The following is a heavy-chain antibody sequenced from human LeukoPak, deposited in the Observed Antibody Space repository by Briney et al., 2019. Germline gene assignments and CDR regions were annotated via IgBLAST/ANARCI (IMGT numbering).Heavy chain of an antibody. CDR1: GFTFSDYY. V-gene: IGHV3-11*05. J-gene: IGHJ3*02. D-gene: IGHD1-26*01. CDR2: ISSSSSYT. CDR3: ARAVGATTDDAFDI. Sequence: GGSLRLSCAASGFTFSDYYMSWIRQAPGKGLEWVSYISSSSSYTNYVDSVKGRFTISRDNAKNSLYLQMNSLRAEDTAVYYCARAVGATTDDAFDIWGQGTMVTVSS.